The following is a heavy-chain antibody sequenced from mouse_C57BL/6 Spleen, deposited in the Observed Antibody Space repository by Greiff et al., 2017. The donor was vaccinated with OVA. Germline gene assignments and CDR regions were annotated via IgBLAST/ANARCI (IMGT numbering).Heavy chain of an antibody. Sequence: QVQLKQPGAELVKPGASVKLSCKASGYTFTSYWMHWVKQRPGRGLEWIGRIDPNSGGTKYNEKFKSKATLTVDKPSSTAYMQLSSLTSEDSAVYDCAREKLTGTWAYWGQGTLVTVSA. D-gene: IGHD4-1*01. CDR2: IDPNSGGT. CDR1: GYTFTSYW. J-gene: IGHJ3*01. V-gene: IGHV1-72*01. CDR3: AREKLTGTWAY.